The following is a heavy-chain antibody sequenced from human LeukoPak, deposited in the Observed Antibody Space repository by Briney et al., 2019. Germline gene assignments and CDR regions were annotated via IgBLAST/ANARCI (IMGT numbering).Heavy chain of an antibody. CDR2: FYYSGNS. Sequence: SETLSLTCTVSGGSISSYYWSWIRQPPGKGLEWIGYFYYSGNSIYNPSLKSRVTISVDTSKNQFSLKLSSVTAADTAVYYCARSTYYYDSSGYSYYSYYYMDVWGKGTTVTISS. V-gene: IGHV4-59*01. CDR1: GGSISSYY. D-gene: IGHD3-22*01. CDR3: ARSTYYYDSSGYSYYSYYYMDV. J-gene: IGHJ6*03.